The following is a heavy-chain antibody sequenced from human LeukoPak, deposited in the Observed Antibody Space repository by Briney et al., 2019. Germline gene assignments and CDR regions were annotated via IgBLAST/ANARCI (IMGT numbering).Heavy chain of an antibody. CDR2: INHSGST. Sequence: PSETLSLTCAVYDGSFSGYYWSWIRQPPGKGLEWIGEINHSGSTNYNPSLKSRVTISLDTSKSQFSLKVRYVTAADTAVYYCARVAVVRSMIVVLRFGRGYMDVWGKGTTVTISS. J-gene: IGHJ6*03. V-gene: IGHV4-34*01. CDR1: DGSFSGYY. CDR3: ARVAVVRSMIVVLRFGRGYMDV. D-gene: IGHD3-22*01.